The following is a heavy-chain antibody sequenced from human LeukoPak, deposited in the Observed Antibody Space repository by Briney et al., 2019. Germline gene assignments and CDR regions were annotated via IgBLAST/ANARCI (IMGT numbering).Heavy chain of an antibody. CDR2: IKQDGSEK. CDR1: GFTFSSYW. V-gene: IGHV3-7*01. J-gene: IGHJ6*03. D-gene: IGHD4-17*01. Sequence: GALRLSCAAAGFTFSSYWRSWVRQARGKGLEWVANIKQDGSEKYYVDSVKGRFTISRDNAKNSLYLQMNSLRAEDTAVYYCARRSPVRDDYYYYYMDVWGKGTTVTVSS. CDR3: ARRSPVRDDYYYYYMDV.